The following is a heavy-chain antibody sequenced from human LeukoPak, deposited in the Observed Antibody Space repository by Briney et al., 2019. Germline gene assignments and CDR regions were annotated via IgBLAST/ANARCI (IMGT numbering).Heavy chain of an antibody. Sequence: SETLSLTCAVYGGSFSGYYWSWIRQPSGKGLEWIGEINHSGSTNYNPSLKSRVTISVDTSKNQFSLKLSSVTAADTAVYYCARGDPGYCSSTSCYSNFDYWGQGTLVTVSS. CDR1: GGSFSGYY. CDR3: ARGDPGYCSSTSCYSNFDY. J-gene: IGHJ4*02. CDR2: INHSGST. V-gene: IGHV4-34*01. D-gene: IGHD2-2*01.